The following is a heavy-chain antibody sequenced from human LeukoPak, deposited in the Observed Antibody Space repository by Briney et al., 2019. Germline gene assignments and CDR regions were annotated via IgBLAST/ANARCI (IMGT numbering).Heavy chain of an antibody. CDR1: GFTFSSYA. Sequence: GGSLRLSCAASGFTFSSYAMSWVRQAPGKGLEWVSTISGSGDSTNYADSVKGRFTISRGNSKNTLYLQMKSLRAEDTAVYYCAKSHSSGWYYFDNWGQGILVTVSS. CDR3: AKSHSSGWYYFDN. CDR2: ISGSGDST. J-gene: IGHJ4*02. D-gene: IGHD6-19*01. V-gene: IGHV3-23*01.